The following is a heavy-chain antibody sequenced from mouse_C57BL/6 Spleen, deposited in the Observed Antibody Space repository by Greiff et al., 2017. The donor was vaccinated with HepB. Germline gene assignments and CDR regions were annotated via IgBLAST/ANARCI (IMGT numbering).Heavy chain of an antibody. D-gene: IGHD2-4*01. CDR1: GYTFTSYW. CDR2: IDPSDSET. CDR3: ARSDDYDEAWFAY. Sequence: QVQLQQPGAELVRPGSSVKLSCKASGYTFTSYWMHWVKQRPIQGLEWIGNIDPSDSETHYNQKIKDKATLTVDKSSSTAYMQLSSLTSEDSAVYYCARSDDYDEAWFAYWGQGTLVTVSA. J-gene: IGHJ3*01. V-gene: IGHV1-52*01.